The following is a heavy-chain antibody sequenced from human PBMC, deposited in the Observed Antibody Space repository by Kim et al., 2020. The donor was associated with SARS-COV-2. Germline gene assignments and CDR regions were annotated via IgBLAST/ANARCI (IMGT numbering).Heavy chain of an antibody. V-gene: IGHV1-2*02. CDR2: INPNSGGT. D-gene: IGHD4-17*01. CDR3: ARSVTQAYGGNSPSRD. CDR1: GYTFTGYY. J-gene: IGHJ4*02. Sequence: ASVKVSCKASGYTFTGYYMHWVRQAPGQGLEWMGWINPNSGGTNYAQKFQGRVTMTRDTSISTAYMELSRLRSDDTAVYYCARSVTQAYGGNSPSRDWGQGTLVTVSS.